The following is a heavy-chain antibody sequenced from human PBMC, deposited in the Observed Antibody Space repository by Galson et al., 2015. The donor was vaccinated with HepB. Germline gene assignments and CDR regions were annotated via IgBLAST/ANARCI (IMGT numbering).Heavy chain of an antibody. J-gene: IGHJ5*01. V-gene: IGHV1-69*13. CDR3: ATSLRFLEWFDY. Sequence: SVKVSCKASGGTFSSYAISWVRQAPGQGLEWMGGIIPIFGTANYAQEFQGRVTITADESTSTAYMELSSLRSEDTAVYYCATSLRFLEWFDYWGQGTLVTVSS. CDR1: GGTFSSYA. CDR2: IIPIFGTA. D-gene: IGHD3-3*01.